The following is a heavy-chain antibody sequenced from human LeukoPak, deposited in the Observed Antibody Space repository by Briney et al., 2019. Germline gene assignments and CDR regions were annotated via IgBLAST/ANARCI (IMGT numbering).Heavy chain of an antibody. CDR3: ASKGDGYCRDTSCQGALDF. D-gene: IGHD2-2*01. CDR2: MYHSGDT. CDR1: GYSVSSGYY. J-gene: IGHJ3*01. Sequence: SETLSLTCTVSGYSVSSGYYWGWIRQPPGKGLEWIGSMYHSGDTYYNPSLKSRVTISVDTSKNQLSLKLSSVTAADTAVYYCASKGDGYCRDTSCQGALDFWGQGTMVTVSS. V-gene: IGHV4-38-2*02.